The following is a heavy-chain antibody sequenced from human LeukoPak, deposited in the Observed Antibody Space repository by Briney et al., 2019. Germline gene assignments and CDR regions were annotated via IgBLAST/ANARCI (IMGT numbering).Heavy chain of an antibody. CDR1: GFTFATSA. Sequence: PGGSLRLSCAASGFTFATSAMTWVRQAPGKGLEWVSAISGRTTTTYYTGSLKGRFIISRDNSRNTLYLQMSSLRADDTAVYYCARTFDDYAHLDYWGQGTLVTVSS. J-gene: IGHJ4*02. V-gene: IGHV3-23*01. CDR2: ISGRTTTT. D-gene: IGHD4-17*01. CDR3: ARTFDDYAHLDY.